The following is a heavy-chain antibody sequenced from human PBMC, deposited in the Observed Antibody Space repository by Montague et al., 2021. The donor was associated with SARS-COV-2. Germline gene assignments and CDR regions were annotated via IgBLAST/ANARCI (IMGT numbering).Heavy chain of an antibody. CDR1: GGSISSYY. D-gene: IGHD1-7*01. CDR2: INYSGST. J-gene: IGHJ5*02. V-gene: IGHV4-59*01. CDR3: ARAAGYNWNYGYNWFDP. Sequence: SETLSLTCTVSGGSISSYYWSWIRQPPGKGLEWIGYINYSGSTNYNPSLKSRVTISVDTSKNQFSLKLSPVTAADTAVYYCARAAGYNWNYGYNWFDPWGQGTLVTVSS.